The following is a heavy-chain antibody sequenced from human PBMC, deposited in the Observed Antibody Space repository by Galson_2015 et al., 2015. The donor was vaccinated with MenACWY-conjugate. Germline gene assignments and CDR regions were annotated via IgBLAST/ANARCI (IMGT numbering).Heavy chain of an antibody. Sequence: ETLSLTCTVSGGSISPYYWTWIRQPPGKGLEWIGYIYYTGNTNYDPSLESRVTISLDTSKNQFSLSLSSVTAADTAVYYCARSYGSSWIYWYFELWGRGTLVTVSS. CDR2: IYYTGNT. V-gene: IGHV4-59*01. J-gene: IGHJ2*01. D-gene: IGHD6-13*01. CDR1: GGSISPYY. CDR3: ARSYGSSWIYWYFEL.